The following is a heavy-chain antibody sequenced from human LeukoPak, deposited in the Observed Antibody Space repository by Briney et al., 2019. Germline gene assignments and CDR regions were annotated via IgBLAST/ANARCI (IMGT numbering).Heavy chain of an antibody. Sequence: ASVKVSCKASGDTFIDYYMHCGRHALGQGVGWMGIINPRGGSKTYAEKLQVTVTMTRSTSTSTVYMEMSRLKSKDTALCYCAKNSCTGNSCHFGYWGQGTLVTVS. V-gene: IGHV1-46*04. J-gene: IGHJ4*02. CDR1: GDTFIDYY. CDR3: AKNSCTGNSCHFGY. D-gene: IGHD2-8*02. CDR2: INPRGGSK.